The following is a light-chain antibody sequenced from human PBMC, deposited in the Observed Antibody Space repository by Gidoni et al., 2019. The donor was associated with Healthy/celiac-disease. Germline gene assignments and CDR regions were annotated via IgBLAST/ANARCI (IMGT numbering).Light chain of an antibody. CDR1: SSDVGGYNY. V-gene: IGLV2-14*01. CDR2: EVS. Sequence: SALTQPVSVSGSPGQPITISCTGTSSDVGGYNYVSWSQQHPGKAPRLMIYEVSNRPSGVSNRFSGSKSGNTASLTISGLQAEDEADYYCSSYTSSSWVFGGGTKLTVL. J-gene: IGLJ3*02. CDR3: SSYTSSSWV.